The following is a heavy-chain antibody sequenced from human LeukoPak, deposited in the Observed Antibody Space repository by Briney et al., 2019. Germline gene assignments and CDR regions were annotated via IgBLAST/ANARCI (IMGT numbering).Heavy chain of an antibody. D-gene: IGHD2-21*02. Sequence: ASVKVSCKASGYTYTSYYMHWVRQAPGQGLEWMGLTNPSGGSTNYAQRFQGRVTMTSDSSTSTVYMELSSLRSEDTAVYYCARDLTYCGGDCYLAYSYGMDVWGQGTTVTVSS. CDR1: GYTYTSYY. J-gene: IGHJ6*02. CDR2: TNPSGGST. CDR3: ARDLTYCGGDCYLAYSYGMDV. V-gene: IGHV1-46*01.